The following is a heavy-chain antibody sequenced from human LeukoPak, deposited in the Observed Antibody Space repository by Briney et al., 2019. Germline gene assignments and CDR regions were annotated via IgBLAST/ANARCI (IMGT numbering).Heavy chain of an antibody. CDR1: RFTFSSYE. CDR3: ARESSGKGAYYFDY. D-gene: IGHD3-22*01. J-gene: IGHJ4*02. CDR2: ISSSGSTI. Sequence: GGSLRLSCAASRFTFSSYEMNWVRQAPGKGLECVSYISSSGSTIYYADSVKGRFTISRDNAKNSLYLQMNSLRAEDTAVYYCARESSGKGAYYFDYWGQGTLVTVSS. V-gene: IGHV3-48*03.